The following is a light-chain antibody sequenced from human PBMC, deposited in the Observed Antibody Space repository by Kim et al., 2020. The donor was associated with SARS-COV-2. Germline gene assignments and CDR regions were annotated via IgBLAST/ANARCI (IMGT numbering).Light chain of an antibody. Sequence: YELTQPPSVSVAPGKTARITCGGNNIGSKSVHWYQQKPGQAPVLVIYYDSDRPSGIPERFSGSNSGNTATLTISRVDAGDEADYYCQVWDSSSDPHVVFGGGTQLTVL. V-gene: IGLV3-21*04. CDR1: NIGSKS. J-gene: IGLJ2*01. CDR2: YDS. CDR3: QVWDSSSDPHVV.